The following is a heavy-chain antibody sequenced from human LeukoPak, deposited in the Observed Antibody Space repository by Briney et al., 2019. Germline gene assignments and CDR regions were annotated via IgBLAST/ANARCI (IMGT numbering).Heavy chain of an antibody. J-gene: IGHJ4*02. CDR2: QDGSEK. V-gene: IGHV3-7*01. Sequence: QDGSEKYYVDSVKGRFTISRDNAKNSLYLQMNSLRAEDTAVYYCARVFRGSCSSTSCPPFDYWGQGTLVTVSS. CDR3: ARVFRGSCSSTSCPPFDY. D-gene: IGHD2-2*01.